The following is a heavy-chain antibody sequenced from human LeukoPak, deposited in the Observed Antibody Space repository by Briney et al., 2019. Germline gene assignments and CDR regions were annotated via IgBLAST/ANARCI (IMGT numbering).Heavy chain of an antibody. Sequence: PSETLSLTCTVSGGSISSYYWSWIRQPPGKGLEWIGYIYYSGSTNYNPSLKSRVTISVDTSKNQFSLKLSSVTAADTAVYYCAREQGYDSSGYYYDYWGQGTLVTVSS. D-gene: IGHD3-22*01. V-gene: IGHV4-59*01. CDR2: IYYSGST. CDR3: AREQGYDSSGYYYDY. J-gene: IGHJ4*02. CDR1: GGSISSYY.